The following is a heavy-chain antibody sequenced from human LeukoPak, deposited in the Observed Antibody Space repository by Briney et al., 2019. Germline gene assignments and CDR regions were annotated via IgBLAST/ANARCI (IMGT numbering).Heavy chain of an antibody. CDR1: GFIFSSYA. D-gene: IGHD2-15*01. Sequence: GGSLRLSCAASGFIFSSYAMSWVRQAPGKGLEWVSAISGSGGRTYYADPVKGRFTISRDNSKNTLYLQMNSLRAEDTAVYYCAKGYCSGGSCYSGLFDYWGQGTLVTVSS. CDR2: ISGSGGRT. CDR3: AKGYCSGGSCYSGLFDY. V-gene: IGHV3-23*01. J-gene: IGHJ4*02.